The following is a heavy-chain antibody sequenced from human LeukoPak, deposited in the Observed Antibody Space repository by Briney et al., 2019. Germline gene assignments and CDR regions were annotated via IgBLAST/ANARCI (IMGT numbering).Heavy chain of an antibody. CDR3: AKGPSYYDRRGPYYFDY. D-gene: IGHD3-22*01. J-gene: IGHJ4*02. V-gene: IGHV3-30*18. CDR1: GFTFSSYG. Sequence: GGSLRLSCAASGFTFSSYGMHWVRQAPGKGLEWVAVISYDGTNKYYAESVKGRFTISRDNSKNTLYLQMSSLRAEDTAVYYCAKGPSYYDRRGPYYFDYWGQGTLVTVSS. CDR2: ISYDGTNK.